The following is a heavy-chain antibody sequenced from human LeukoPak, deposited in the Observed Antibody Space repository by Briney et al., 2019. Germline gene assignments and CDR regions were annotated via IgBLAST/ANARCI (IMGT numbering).Heavy chain of an antibody. CDR3: ARAEVGATIWFDP. J-gene: IGHJ5*02. CDR2: IYYSGTT. Sequence: SETLSLTCAVYGGSFSNYYWSWIRQPPGKGLEWIGYIYYSGTTNYNPSLRSRVTMLVDTSKNQFTLKLSSVTAADTAVYYCARAEVGATIWFDPWGQGTLVTVSS. V-gene: IGHV4-59*01. CDR1: GGSFSNYY. D-gene: IGHD1-26*01.